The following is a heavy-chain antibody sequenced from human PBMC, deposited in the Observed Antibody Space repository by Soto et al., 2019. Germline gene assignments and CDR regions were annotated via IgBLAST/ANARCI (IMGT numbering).Heavy chain of an antibody. CDR2: IIPIFGTA. J-gene: IGHJ4*02. D-gene: IGHD1-1*01. Sequence: ASVKVSCKASGGTFSSYAISWVRQAPGQVLEWMGGIIPIFGTANYAQKFQGRVTITADKSTSTAYMELSSLRSEDTAVYYCAREPATAKPEGVEFWGQGTMVTVSS. V-gene: IGHV1-69*06. CDR1: GGTFSSYA. CDR3: AREPATAKPEGVEF.